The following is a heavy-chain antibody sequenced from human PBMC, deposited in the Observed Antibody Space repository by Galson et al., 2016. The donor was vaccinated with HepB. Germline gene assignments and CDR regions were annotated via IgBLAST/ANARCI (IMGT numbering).Heavy chain of an antibody. CDR1: GGSISRYY. V-gene: IGHV4-59*01. J-gene: IGHJ4*02. D-gene: IGHD4-17*01. Sequence: SETLSLTCTVSGGSISRYYWSWIRQPPGKGLEWIGYVYDSGSTEYNPSLKSRVTISVDTSKNQFSLKLGSVTAADTAVYYGVRGARPLGPVTHRRGHLDCGGQGTLVTVSA. CDR3: VRGARPLGPVTHRRGHLDC. CDR2: VYDSGST.